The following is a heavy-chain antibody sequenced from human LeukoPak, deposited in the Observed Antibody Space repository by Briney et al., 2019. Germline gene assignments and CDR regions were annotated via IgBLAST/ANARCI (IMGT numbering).Heavy chain of an antibody. CDR1: GGSFSGYY. Sequence: SETLSLTCAAYGGSFSGYYWSWIRQPPGKGLEWIGEINHSGSTNYNPSLKSRVTISVDTSKNQFSLRLSSVTAADTAVYFCAKWASDNRAFDLWGQGTLVTVSS. V-gene: IGHV4-34*01. CDR2: INHSGST. J-gene: IGHJ4*02. D-gene: IGHD2-8*01. CDR3: AKWASDNRAFDL.